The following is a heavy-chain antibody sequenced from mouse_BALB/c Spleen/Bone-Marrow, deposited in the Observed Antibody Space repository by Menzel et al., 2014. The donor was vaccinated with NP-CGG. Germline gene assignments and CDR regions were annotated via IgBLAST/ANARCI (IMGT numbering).Heavy chain of an antibody. V-gene: IGHV5-4*02. J-gene: IGHJ4*01. CDR2: ISDGGSYT. CDR3: ARDALYRYDGGYAMDY. CDR1: GFTFSDYY. D-gene: IGHD2-14*01. Sequence: EVKLVESGGGLVKPGGSLKLSCAASGFTFSDYYMYWVRPTPEGRLEWVATISDGGSYTYYPDSVKGRFTISRDNAKNNLYLQMSSLKSEDTAMYYCARDALYRYDGGYAMDYWGQGTSVTVSS.